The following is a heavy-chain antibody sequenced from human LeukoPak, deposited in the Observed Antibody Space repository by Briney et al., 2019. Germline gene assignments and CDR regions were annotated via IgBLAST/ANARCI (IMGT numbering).Heavy chain of an antibody. D-gene: IGHD4-23*01. V-gene: IGHV3-48*04. Sequence: GGSLRLSCAASGFSFSDSGMDWVRQAPGKGLEWLAYISSVSNAIYYADSVRGRFTISRDNAKNSLYLQMNSLRAEDTAVYYCAKWVGTLGSLDYWGQGTLVTASS. CDR3: AKWVGTLGSLDY. CDR2: ISSVSNAI. J-gene: IGHJ4*02. CDR1: GFSFSDSG.